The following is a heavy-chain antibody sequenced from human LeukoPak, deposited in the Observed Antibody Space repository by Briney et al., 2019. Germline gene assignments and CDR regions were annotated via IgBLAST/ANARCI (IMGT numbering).Heavy chain of an antibody. CDR3: AGGSGYLITS. CDR2: IKQDGRER. Sequence: AGTLRLSCTASGFTFSSYWMSWIRQAPGKGLEWMANIKQDGRERYYVYSVMGRFTISRDNAKNSLHLQMNSLRAEDTAVYYCAGGSGYLITSWGQGTLVTVSS. V-gene: IGHV3-7*01. CDR1: GFTFSSYW. J-gene: IGHJ5*02. D-gene: IGHD3-9*01.